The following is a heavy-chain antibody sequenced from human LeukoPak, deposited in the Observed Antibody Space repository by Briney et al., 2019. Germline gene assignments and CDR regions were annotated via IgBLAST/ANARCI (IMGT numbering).Heavy chain of an antibody. V-gene: IGHV3-30*18. D-gene: IGHD6-13*01. Sequence: PGGSLRLSCAASGFTFSSYGMHWVRQAPGKGLEWVAIISYDGSDKYYADSVEGRFTISRDNSKNTLYLQMNSLRTEDTAVYYCAKDRGSSWYLYYFDDWGQGTLVTVSS. CDR3: AKDRGSSWYLYYFDD. CDR1: GFTFSSYG. CDR2: ISYDGSDK. J-gene: IGHJ4*02.